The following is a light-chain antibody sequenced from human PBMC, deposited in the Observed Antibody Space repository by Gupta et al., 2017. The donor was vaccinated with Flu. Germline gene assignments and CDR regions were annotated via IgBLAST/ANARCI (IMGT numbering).Light chain of an antibody. CDR2: AAS. J-gene: IGKJ1*01. CDR1: QGISSY. CDR3: QHENSCPLT. Sequence: AIRMTQSPSSFSASTGDRVTITCRASQGISSYLAWYQQKPGKAPKLLIYAASTMQSGVPSSFSGSGSGTDFTLTISCLQSEDFANYYCQHENSCPLTFGQGTEVEIK. V-gene: IGKV1-8*01.